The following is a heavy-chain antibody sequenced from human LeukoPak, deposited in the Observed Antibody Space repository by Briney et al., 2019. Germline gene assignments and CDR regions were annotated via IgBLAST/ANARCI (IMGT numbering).Heavy chain of an antibody. CDR1: GFTFRTYG. CDR3: ARDAKEWLWLVDH. J-gene: IGHJ1*01. CDR2: TSSSGTTI. Sequence: GGSLRLPCAGSGFTFRTYGMNWVRQAPGKGLEWVSYTSSSGTTIYYADSVKGRFTISRDNARESLFLQMDSLRAEDTAVYHCARDAKEWLWLVDHWGRGTPVTVSS. D-gene: IGHD6-19*01. V-gene: IGHV3-48*03.